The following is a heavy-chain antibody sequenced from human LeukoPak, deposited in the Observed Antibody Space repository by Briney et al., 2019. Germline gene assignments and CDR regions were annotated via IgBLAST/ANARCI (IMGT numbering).Heavy chain of an antibody. CDR3: ARSPLWFGVPYGMGV. CDR1: GGSISSYY. CDR2: IYYSGST. Sequence: SETLSLTCTVSGGSISSYYWSWIRQPPGKGLEWIGYIYYSGSTNYNPSLKSRVTISVDTSKNQFSLKLSSVTAADTAVYYCARSPLWFGVPYGMGVWGQGTTVTVSS. D-gene: IGHD3-10*01. J-gene: IGHJ6*02. V-gene: IGHV4-59*01.